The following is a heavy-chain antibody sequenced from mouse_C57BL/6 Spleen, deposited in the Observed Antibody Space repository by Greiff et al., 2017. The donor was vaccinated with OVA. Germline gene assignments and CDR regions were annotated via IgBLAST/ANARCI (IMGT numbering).Heavy chain of an antibody. J-gene: IGHJ2*01. CDR3: ARSELRGYFDY. Sequence: QVQLQQSGAELARPGASVKMSCKASGYTFTSYTMHWVKQRPGQGLEWIGYINPSSGYTKYNQKFKDKATLTADKSSSTAYMQLSSLTSEDSAVYYCARSELRGYFDYWGQGTTLTVSS. CDR2: INPSSGYT. CDR1: GYTFTSYT. V-gene: IGHV1-4*01. D-gene: IGHD2-4*01.